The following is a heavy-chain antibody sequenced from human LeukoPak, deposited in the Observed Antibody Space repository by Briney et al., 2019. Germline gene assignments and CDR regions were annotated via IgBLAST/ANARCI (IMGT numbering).Heavy chain of an antibody. CDR2: IFVSGST. D-gene: IGHD2-21*02. CDR1: GGSIGNYY. V-gene: IGHV4-4*07. J-gene: IGHJ6*02. Sequence: MASETLSLTCTVSGGSIGNYYWTWIRQPAGKGLEWIGRIFVSGSTNYNPSLKGRVTMSVDTSKKQFSLRLTSMSAADTAVYFCARAVFGDSYQSIDVWGQGTTVTVSS. CDR3: ARAVFGDSYQSIDV.